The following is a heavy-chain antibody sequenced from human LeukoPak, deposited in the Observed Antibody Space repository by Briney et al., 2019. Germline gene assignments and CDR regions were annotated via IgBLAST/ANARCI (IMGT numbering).Heavy chain of an antibody. J-gene: IGHJ4*02. V-gene: IGHV4-61*02. CDR2: IYTSGST. Sequence: SETLSLTCIVSGGSISSGGNYWTWIRQPAGKGLEWIGRIYTSGSTNYNPSLKSRVTISVDTSKNQFSLKLSSVTAADTAVYYCAKLGIAVADYYFDYWGQGTLVTVSS. D-gene: IGHD6-19*01. CDR3: AKLGIAVADYYFDY. CDR1: GGSISSGGNY.